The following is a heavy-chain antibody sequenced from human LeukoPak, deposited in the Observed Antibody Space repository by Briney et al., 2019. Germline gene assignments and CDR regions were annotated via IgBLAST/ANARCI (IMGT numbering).Heavy chain of an antibody. D-gene: IGHD6-19*01. CDR2: IDSKSGAT. J-gene: IGHJ4*02. V-gene: IGHV1-2*02. CDR1: VYSFPGYY. CDR3: AREENSGMDRYFDY. Sequence: GASVKVSCKSSVYSFPGYYMHWVRQVPGRGLEWMGWIDSKSGATHYAQKFRGRVAMTRDTSSSTAYMEVSRLRSDDTALYYCAREENSGMDRYFDYWGQGTLVTVSS.